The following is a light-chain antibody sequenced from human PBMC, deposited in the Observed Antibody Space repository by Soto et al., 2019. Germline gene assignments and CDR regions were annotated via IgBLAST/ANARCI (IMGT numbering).Light chain of an antibody. CDR3: GTWDSSLSAGFYV. J-gene: IGLJ1*01. V-gene: IGLV1-51*01. CDR1: SSNIGNNY. Sequence: QSVLTQPPSVSAAPGQKVTIPCSGSSSNIGNNYVSWYQQLPGTAPKLLIYDNNKRPSGIPDRSSGSKSGTSATLGITGLQTGDEADYYCGTWDSSLSAGFYVFGTGTKVTV. CDR2: DNN.